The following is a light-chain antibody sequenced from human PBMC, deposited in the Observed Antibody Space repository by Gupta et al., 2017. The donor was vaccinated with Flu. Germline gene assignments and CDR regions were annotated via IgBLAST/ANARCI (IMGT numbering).Light chain of an antibody. CDR1: QSLLHSNGYKY. CDR2: LGS. CDR3: RQALQTPRT. V-gene: IGKV2-28*01. J-gene: IGKJ1*01. Sequence: VTPGEPASNYCRSSQSLLHSNGYKYLDWYLQKPGQSPQLLIYLGSNRASGVPDRFSGSGSGTDFTLKISRVEAEDVGVYYCRQALQTPRTFGQGTKVEIK.